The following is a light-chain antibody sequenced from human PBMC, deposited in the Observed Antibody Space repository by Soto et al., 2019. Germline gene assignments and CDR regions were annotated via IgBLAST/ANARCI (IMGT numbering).Light chain of an antibody. CDR2: TTY. CDR1: NSNIGSNT. Sequence: QSVLTQPHSASGTPGQTVSISCSGSNSNIGSNTVNWYQQVPGTAPTLLIFTTYQRPSGVPDRFSGSKSGTSASLAISGLQSEDDADYYCASWDYSLSVLVFGGGTKLTVL. CDR3: ASWDYSLSVLV. V-gene: IGLV1-44*01. J-gene: IGLJ2*01.